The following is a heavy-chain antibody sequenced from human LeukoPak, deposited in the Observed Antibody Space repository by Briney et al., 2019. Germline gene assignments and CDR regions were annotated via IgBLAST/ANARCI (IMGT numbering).Heavy chain of an antibody. CDR3: ASSVYDSSGHYWFDP. Sequence: ASETLSLTCSVSGGSISSSDYYWGWIRQPPGKGLEWIGSIYYSGTTYYNPSLKSRVIISVDTSKNQFSLKLRSVTAADTAVYYCASSVYDSSGHYWFDPWGQGTLVTVSS. V-gene: IGHV4-39*01. CDR1: GGSISSSDYY. J-gene: IGHJ5*02. D-gene: IGHD3-22*01. CDR2: IYYSGTT.